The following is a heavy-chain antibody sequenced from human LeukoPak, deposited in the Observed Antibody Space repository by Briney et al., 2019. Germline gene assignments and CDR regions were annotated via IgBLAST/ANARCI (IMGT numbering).Heavy chain of an antibody. CDR2: IYTSGST. CDR1: GGSISSGSYY. D-gene: IGHD3-3*01. Sequence: KSSETLSLTCTVSGGSISSGSYYWSWIRQPAGKGLEWIGRIYTSGSTNYNPSLKSRVTISVDTSKNQISLKLSSVAAADTAVYYCAREYEYYDFWSGPFDYWGQGTLVTVSS. CDR3: AREYEYYDFWSGPFDY. V-gene: IGHV4-61*02. J-gene: IGHJ4*02.